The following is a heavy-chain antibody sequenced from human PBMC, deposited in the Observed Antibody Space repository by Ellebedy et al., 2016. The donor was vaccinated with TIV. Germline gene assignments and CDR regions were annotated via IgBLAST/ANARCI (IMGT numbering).Heavy chain of an antibody. D-gene: IGHD4/OR15-4a*01. CDR2: ISSDGSST. V-gene: IGHV3-74*01. J-gene: IGHJ4*02. CDR1: GFSITNYW. Sequence: GESLKISCAASGFSITNYWIHWVRQAPGKGLVWVSRISSDGSSTSYADSVKGRFTISRDNAKNTLFVQMNSLRAEDTAVYYCAKGGGTVVDNWGQGTLVTVSS. CDR3: AKGGGTVVDN.